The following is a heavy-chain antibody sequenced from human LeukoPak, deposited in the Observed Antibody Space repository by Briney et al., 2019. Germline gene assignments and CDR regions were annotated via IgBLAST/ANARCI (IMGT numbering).Heavy chain of an antibody. D-gene: IGHD1-26*01. CDR2: IYYSGST. CDR3: ARGRGWVVGTITHDY. J-gene: IGHJ4*02. Sequence: SETLSLTCTVSGGSISSYYWSWIRQPPGKGLEWIGYIYYSGSTNYNPSLKSRVTISVDTSKNQFSLKLSSVTAADTAVYYCARGRGWVVGTITHDYWGQGTLVTVSS. V-gene: IGHV4-59*12. CDR1: GGSISSYY.